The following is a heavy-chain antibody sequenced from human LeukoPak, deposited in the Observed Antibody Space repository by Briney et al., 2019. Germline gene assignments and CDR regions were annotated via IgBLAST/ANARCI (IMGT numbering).Heavy chain of an antibody. V-gene: IGHV4-61*02. CDR1: GGSISSGSYY. Sequence: SETLSLTCTVSGGSISSGSYYWSWIRQPAGKGLEWIGRIYTSGSTNYNPSLKSRVTISVDTSKNQFSLKLSSVTAADTAVYYCARGWLLGNWFDPWGQGTLVTVSS. CDR3: ARGWLLGNWFDP. D-gene: IGHD3-22*01. CDR2: IYTSGST. J-gene: IGHJ5*02.